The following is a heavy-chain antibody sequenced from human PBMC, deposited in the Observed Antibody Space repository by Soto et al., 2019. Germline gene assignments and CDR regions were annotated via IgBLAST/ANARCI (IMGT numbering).Heavy chain of an antibody. CDR1: GFTLRNYA. J-gene: IGHJ4*02. CDR3: ARDRSAWTSSEPLY. V-gene: IGHV3-23*01. D-gene: IGHD2-2*01. Sequence: EVQLLESGGGLVQPGGSLRLSCAASGFTLRNYAMTWVRQAPGKGLEWVSTIGVSGYDTFYADSVKGRFTISRDTSKNNLYLQMNSLRVGDTALYFWARDRSAWTSSEPLYWGQGTLITVSS. CDR2: IGVSGYDT.